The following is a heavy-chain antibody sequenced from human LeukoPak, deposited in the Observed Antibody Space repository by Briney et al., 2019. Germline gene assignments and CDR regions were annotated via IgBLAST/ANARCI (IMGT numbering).Heavy chain of an antibody. V-gene: IGHV1-69*13. CDR1: GGTFSSYA. Sequence: ASVNVSCKASGGTFSSYAISWVRQAPGQGLEWMGGIIPIFGTANYAQKFQGGVTITADESTSTAYMELSSLRSEDTAVYYCARIKMATIDYWGQGTLVTVSS. J-gene: IGHJ4*02. D-gene: IGHD5-24*01. CDR2: IIPIFGTA. CDR3: ARIKMATIDY.